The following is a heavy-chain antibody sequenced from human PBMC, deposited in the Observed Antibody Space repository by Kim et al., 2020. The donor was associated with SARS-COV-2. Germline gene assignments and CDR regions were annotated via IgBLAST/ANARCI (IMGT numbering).Heavy chain of an antibody. Sequence: NKYYADPVRGRFTISRNKSKNTLYLQMKSLSAEDTAVYYCAKYDILTGYENWGQGTLVTVSS. V-gene: IGHV3-30-3*02. CDR3: AKYDILTGYEN. D-gene: IGHD3-9*01. CDR2: NK. J-gene: IGHJ4*02.